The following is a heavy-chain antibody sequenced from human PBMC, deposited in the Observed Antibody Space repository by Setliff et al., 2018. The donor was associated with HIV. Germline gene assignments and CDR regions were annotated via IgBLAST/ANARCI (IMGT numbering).Heavy chain of an antibody. V-gene: IGHV4-61*02. D-gene: IGHD6-13*01. J-gene: IGHJ4*02. CDR1: GGSISSGSYF. CDR3: ARATTTPIAGMLAPPPDY. CDR2: IYSSGIT. Sequence: SETLSLTCTVSGGSISSGSYFWNWIRQPAGKGLEWIGRIYSSGITNYNPSLKSRLTISLDTSKNQFSLQVTSVTAADTAVYYCARATTTPIAGMLAPPPDYWGQGTLVTVSS.